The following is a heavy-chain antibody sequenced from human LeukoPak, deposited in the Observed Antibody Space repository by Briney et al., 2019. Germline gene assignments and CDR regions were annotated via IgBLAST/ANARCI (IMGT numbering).Heavy chain of an antibody. CDR2: INHSGST. Sequence: SETLSLTCAVYGGSFSGYYWSWIRQPPGKGLEWIGEINHSGSTNYNPSLKSRVTISVDTSKNQFSLKLSSVTAADTAVYYCARGNSDGGYYYDSSGYFDYWGQGTLVTVSS. V-gene: IGHV4-34*01. J-gene: IGHJ4*02. CDR3: ARGNSDGGYYYDSSGYFDY. D-gene: IGHD3-22*01. CDR1: GGSFSGYY.